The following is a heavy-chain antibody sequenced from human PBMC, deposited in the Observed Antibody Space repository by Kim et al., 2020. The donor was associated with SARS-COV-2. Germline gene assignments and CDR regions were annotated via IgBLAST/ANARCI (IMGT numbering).Heavy chain of an antibody. Sequence: GGSLRLSCAASGFTFSSYAMSWVRQAPGKGLEWVSAISGSGGSTYYADSVKGRFTISRDNSKNTLYLQMNSLRAEDTAVYYCAKDPDIVVVPAAADYWGQGTLVTVSS. D-gene: IGHD2-2*01. CDR2: ISGSGGST. CDR3: AKDPDIVVVPAAADY. J-gene: IGHJ4*02. V-gene: IGHV3-23*01. CDR1: GFTFSSYA.